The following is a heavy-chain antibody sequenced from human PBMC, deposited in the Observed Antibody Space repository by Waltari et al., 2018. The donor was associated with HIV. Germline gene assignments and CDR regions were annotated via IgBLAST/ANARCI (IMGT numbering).Heavy chain of an antibody. CDR2: DSTSNVNT. Sequence: QGQLVQSGAEVKKPGASVKVSCKASGYSFNNYGISWVRQAPGQGLEWMGWDSTSNVNTKYAQNLQGRVTMTTDTSTTTAYMDLRSLTSDDTAVYYCARFGDCGGECYRYYYYGMDVWGQGTTVTVSS. V-gene: IGHV1-18*01. CDR1: GYSFNNYG. D-gene: IGHD2-21*01. J-gene: IGHJ6*02. CDR3: ARFGDCGGECYRYYYYGMDV.